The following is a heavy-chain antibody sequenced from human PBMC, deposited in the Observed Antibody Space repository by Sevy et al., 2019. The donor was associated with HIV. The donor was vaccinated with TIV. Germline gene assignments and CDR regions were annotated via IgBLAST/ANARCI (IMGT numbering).Heavy chain of an antibody. D-gene: IGHD2-21*01. J-gene: IGHJ4*02. CDR1: GYTFTGYY. CDR2: INPNSGGT. Sequence: ASVKVSCKASGYTFTGYYMHWVRQAPGQGLEWMGWINPNSGGTNYAQKFQGRVTMTRDTSISTAYMELSRLRSDDTAVYYCARGDYTIPDEYYFDYWGQGTLVTVSS. CDR3: ARGDYTIPDEYYFDY. V-gene: IGHV1-2*02.